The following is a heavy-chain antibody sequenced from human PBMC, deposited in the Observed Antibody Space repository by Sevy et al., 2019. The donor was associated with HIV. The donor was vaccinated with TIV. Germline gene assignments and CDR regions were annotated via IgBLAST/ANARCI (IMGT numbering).Heavy chain of an antibody. D-gene: IGHD6-19*01. CDR3: AREGGYTSAWSPGNY. CDR2: ILYDGSNK. CDR1: GFTFSSYV. V-gene: IGHV3-30-3*01. Sequence: GGSLRLSCAASGFTFSSYVMHWVRQAPGKGLEWVAVILYDGSNKYYADSVKGRLTISRDNSKNTLSLQMNSLRIEDTAVYYCAREGGYTSAWSPGNYWGQGTLVTVSS. J-gene: IGHJ4*02.